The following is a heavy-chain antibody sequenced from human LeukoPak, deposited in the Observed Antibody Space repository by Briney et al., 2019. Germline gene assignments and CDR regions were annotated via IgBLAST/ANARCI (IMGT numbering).Heavy chain of an antibody. CDR3: ARWRGHGCGVGSCSATRGWFDP. Sequence: ASVRVSCKACGYTFNNYGISWVRQAPGQRPEWMGWISVYNGNTRYAQMFQGRVTMTTDTSTNTAYMELRGLRYDDTAVYYCARWRGHGCGVGSCSATRGWFDPWGQGTPVTVSS. CDR2: ISVYNGNT. J-gene: IGHJ5*02. CDR1: GYTFNNYG. V-gene: IGHV1-18*01. D-gene: IGHD2-15*01.